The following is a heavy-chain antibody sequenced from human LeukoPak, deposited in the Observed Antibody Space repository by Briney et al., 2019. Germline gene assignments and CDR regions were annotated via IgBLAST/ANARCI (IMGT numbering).Heavy chain of an antibody. D-gene: IGHD6-19*01. CDR2: IYTSGST. CDR1: GGSISSYY. Sequence: SETLSLTCTVSGGSISSYYWSWIRQPAGKGLGWIGRIYTSGSTNYNPSLKSRVTMSVDTSKNQFSLKLSSVTAADTAVYYCASGSGWYGIDYWDQGTLVTVSS. J-gene: IGHJ4*02. V-gene: IGHV4-4*07. CDR3: ASGSGWYGIDY.